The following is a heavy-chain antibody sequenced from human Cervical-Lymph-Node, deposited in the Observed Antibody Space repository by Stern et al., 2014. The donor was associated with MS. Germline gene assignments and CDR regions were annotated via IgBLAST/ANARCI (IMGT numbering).Heavy chain of an antibody. CDR3: ARDEGADY. CDR2: INPSAGNT. Sequence: QVQLVESGAEVKKPGASVKVSCMASGYSFTSYFINWVRQAPGQGLEWMGIINPSAGNTNYAQKFQGRVVMTRDTSTGTVYMELSSLRSEDTAVYYCARDEGADYWGQGTLVTVSS. J-gene: IGHJ4*02. V-gene: IGHV1-46*01. CDR1: GYSFTSYF.